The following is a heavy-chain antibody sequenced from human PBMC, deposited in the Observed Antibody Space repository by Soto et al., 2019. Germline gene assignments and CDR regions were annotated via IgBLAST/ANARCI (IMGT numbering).Heavy chain of an antibody. CDR2: INAGNGNT. Sequence: ASVKVSCKASGYTFTSYAMHWVRQAPGQRLEWMGWINAGNGNTKYSQKFQGRVTITRDTSASTAYMELSSLGSEDTAVYYCARGPSLGAGYSSSWYNWFDPWGQGTLVTVLL. CDR3: ARGPSLGAGYSSSWYNWFDP. D-gene: IGHD6-13*01. J-gene: IGHJ5*02. CDR1: GYTFTSYA. V-gene: IGHV1-3*01.